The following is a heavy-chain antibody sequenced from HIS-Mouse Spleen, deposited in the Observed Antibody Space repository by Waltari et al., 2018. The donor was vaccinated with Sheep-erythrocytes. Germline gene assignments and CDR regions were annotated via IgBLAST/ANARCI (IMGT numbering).Heavy chain of an antibody. CDR2: IIPILGIA. CDR1: GGPFSSYA. D-gene: IGHD1-26*01. CDR3: AQTGATTPHFDY. V-gene: IGHV1-69*04. J-gene: IGHJ4*02. Sequence: QVQLVQSGAEVKKPGSSVKVSCKASGGPFSSYAISWGRQAPGQGLEWMGRIIPILGIANYAQKFQGRVTITADKSTSTAYMELSSLRSEDTAVYYCAQTGATTPHFDYWGQGTLVTVSS.